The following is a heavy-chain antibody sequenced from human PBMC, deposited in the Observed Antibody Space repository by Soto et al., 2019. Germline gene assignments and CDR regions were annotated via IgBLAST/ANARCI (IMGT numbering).Heavy chain of an antibody. CDR1: GGTFSTYT. CDR3: SGGMCFGGSCYLDV. V-gene: IGHV1-69*12. Sequence: QVQLVQSGAGGKKPGSSVKVSCKASGGTFSTYTLYWVRQAPGQGLEWMGGISPGIDLRDYAQKFQGRVTISADESTSTVYMQLSTLISEDTALYYCSGGMCFGGSCYLDVWGQGTLVTVSS. CDR2: ISPGIDLR. D-gene: IGHD2-15*01. J-gene: IGHJ4*02.